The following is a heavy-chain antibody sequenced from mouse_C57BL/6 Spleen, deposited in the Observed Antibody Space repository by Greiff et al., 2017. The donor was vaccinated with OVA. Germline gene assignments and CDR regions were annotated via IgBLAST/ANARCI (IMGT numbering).Heavy chain of an antibody. D-gene: IGHD2-3*01. CDR3: ARGNDGYYGYAMDY. CDR1: GYAFSSYW. CDR2: IYPGDGDT. J-gene: IGHJ4*01. Sequence: VQRVESGAELVKPGASVKISCKASGYAFSSYWMNWVKQRPGKGLEWIGQIYPGDGDTNYNGKFKGKATLTADKSSSTAYMQLSSLTSEDSAVYFCARGNDGYYGYAMDYWGQGTSVTVSS. V-gene: IGHV1-80*01.